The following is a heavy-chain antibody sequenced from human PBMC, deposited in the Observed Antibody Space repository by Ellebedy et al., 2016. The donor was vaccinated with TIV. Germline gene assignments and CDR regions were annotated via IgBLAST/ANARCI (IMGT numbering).Heavy chain of an antibody. Sequence: GGSLRLXXAAPGFTFDDYAMHWVRQAPGKGLEWVSGISWNTGSIGYADSVKGRFTISRDNTKNSLYLQMNSLRAEDTALYYCAKGLFGVANDVFDIWGQGTMVTVSS. CDR1: GFTFDDYA. J-gene: IGHJ3*02. D-gene: IGHD3-3*01. CDR2: ISWNTGSI. CDR3: AKGLFGVANDVFDI. V-gene: IGHV3-9*01.